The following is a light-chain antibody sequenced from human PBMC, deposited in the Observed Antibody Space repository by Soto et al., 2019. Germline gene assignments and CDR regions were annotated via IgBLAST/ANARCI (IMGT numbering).Light chain of an antibody. V-gene: IGKV1D-12*01. CDR3: QEAYSFPVT. Sequence: DIQMTQSPSSVSASVGDRVTITCRASQDISKWIAWYQQKPGRAPKLLIHTASTIQREVPPRFSVSGSGTDFTLTISSLQPEDFATYYCQEAYSFPVTFGLGTRLEIK. J-gene: IGKJ5*01. CDR2: TAS. CDR1: QDISKW.